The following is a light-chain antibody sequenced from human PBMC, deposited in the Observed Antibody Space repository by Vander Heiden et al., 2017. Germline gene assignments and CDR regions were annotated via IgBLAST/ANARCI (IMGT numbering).Light chain of an antibody. CDR2: AAS. V-gene: IGKV1-39*01. CDR1: QTIQSY. CDR3: QQSDSIPNT. Sequence: CGASQTIQSYLNWYQPKPAKAPQLLIYAASRLQNRVPSRFSGSGSGTDFTLTISRLQPEDFATYYCQQSDSIPNTFGQGTKLEIK. J-gene: IGKJ2*01.